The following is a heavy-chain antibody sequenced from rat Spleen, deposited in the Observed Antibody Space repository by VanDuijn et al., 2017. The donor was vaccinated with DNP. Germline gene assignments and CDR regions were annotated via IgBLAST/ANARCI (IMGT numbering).Heavy chain of an antibody. J-gene: IGHJ2*01. CDR2: INKDSSTI. CDR1: GFNFNDYW. D-gene: IGHD1-11*01. Sequence: EVKLVESGGGLVQPGRSLKLSCAASGFNFNDYWMGWVRQAPGKGLEWIGQINKDSSTINYNPSLKEKITISRDKAQNTLYLQMSKLGSEDTAIYYCAKGPNSGGWSDYFDYWGQGVMVTVSS. CDR3: AKGPNSGGWSDYFDY. V-gene: IGHV4-2*01.